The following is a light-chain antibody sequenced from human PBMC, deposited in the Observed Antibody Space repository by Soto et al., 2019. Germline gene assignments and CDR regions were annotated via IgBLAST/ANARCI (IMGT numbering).Light chain of an antibody. Sequence: EIVLTQSPVTLSLSPGERATLSCRASQSVTTCLAWYQQKPGQAPRLLIYDASKRATGIPARFSGSGSGTDFTLNISRLEPEDFAVYYCQQRTNWPLTFGGGTKVEIK. V-gene: IGKV3-11*01. CDR3: QQRTNWPLT. CDR2: DAS. CDR1: QSVTTC. J-gene: IGKJ4*01.